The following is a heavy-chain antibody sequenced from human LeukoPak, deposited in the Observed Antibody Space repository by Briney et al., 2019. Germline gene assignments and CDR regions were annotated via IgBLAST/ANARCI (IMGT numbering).Heavy chain of an antibody. V-gene: IGHV3-15*01. J-gene: IGHJ4*02. CDR2: IKSNTDGGTV. Sequence: PGGSLRLSCAASGITFSSYWMSWVRQAPGKGLEWVGRIKSNTDGGTVDYAAPVKGRVTISRDDSKNTLYLQMNSLKTEDTAVYYCTTDPRNGYYFDYWGQGTLATVSS. CDR1: GITFSSYW. CDR3: TTDPRNGYYFDY. D-gene: IGHD1-1*01.